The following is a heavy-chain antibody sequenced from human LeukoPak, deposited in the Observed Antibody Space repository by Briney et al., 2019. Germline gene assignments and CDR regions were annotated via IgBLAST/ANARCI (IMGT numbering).Heavy chain of an antibody. J-gene: IGHJ4*02. V-gene: IGHV3-23*01. D-gene: IGHD2-21*01. CDR1: GFTFSDYA. CDR3: AKAPVTTCSGAYCYPFDY. Sequence: GGSLRLSCAVSGFTFSDYAMSWVRQAPGKGLEWVSHISGSGGSTYYADSVKGRFTISRDNSKNTLYLQMNRLRAEDAAVYYCAKAPVTTCSGAYCYPFDYWGQGTLVTVSS. CDR2: ISGSGGST.